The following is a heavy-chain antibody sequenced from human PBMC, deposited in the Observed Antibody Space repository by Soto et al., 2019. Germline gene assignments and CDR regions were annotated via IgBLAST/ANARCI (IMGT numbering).Heavy chain of an antibody. J-gene: IGHJ6*03. CDR1: GFTFSSYG. V-gene: IGHV3-33*01. D-gene: IGHD1-1*01. CDR3: ARDRGATSPYYYMDV. CDR2: IWYDGSNK. Sequence: GGSLRLSCAASGFTFSSYGMHWVRQAPGKGLEWVAVIWYDGSNKYYADSVKGRFTISRDNSKNTLYLQMNSLRAEDTAVYYCARDRGATSPYYYMDVWGKGTTVTVSS.